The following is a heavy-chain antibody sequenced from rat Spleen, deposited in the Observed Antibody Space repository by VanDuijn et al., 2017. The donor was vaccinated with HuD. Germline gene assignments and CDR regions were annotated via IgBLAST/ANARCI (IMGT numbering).Heavy chain of an antibody. Sequence: EVQVQESGPGLVKPSQSLSLTCSVTGYSSTDSHWGWIRQFPGNKMEWVGHITYSGTTAYSPTVKSRISITLDTSKNQFFLQLNSVTTEDTDTYYCARGAGYVLDAWGQGASVTVSS. J-gene: IGHJ4*01. CDR2: ITYSGTT. D-gene: IGHD1-4*01. CDR1: GYSSTDSH. CDR3: ARGAGYVLDA. V-gene: IGHV3-1*01.